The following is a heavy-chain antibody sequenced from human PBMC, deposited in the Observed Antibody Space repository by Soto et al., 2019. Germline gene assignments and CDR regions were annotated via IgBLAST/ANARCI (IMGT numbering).Heavy chain of an antibody. V-gene: IGHV3-73*01. CDR2: IRSKANSYAT. D-gene: IGHD1-26*01. CDR1: GFTFSGSA. J-gene: IGHJ6*02. CDR3: TRHVAGRQHPYGMDV. Sequence: GGSLRLSCAASGFTFSGSAMHWVRQASGKGLEWVGRIRSKANSYATAYAASVKGRFTISRDDSKNTAYPQMNSLKTEDTAVYYCTRHVAGRQHPYGMDVWGQGTTVTVSS.